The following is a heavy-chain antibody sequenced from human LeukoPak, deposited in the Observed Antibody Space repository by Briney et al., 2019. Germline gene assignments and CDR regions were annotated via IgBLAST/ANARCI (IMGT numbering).Heavy chain of an antibody. V-gene: IGHV1-18*01. D-gene: IGHD3-22*01. CDR3: ARDRGDTSGYFFRY. CDR2: ISANSGNT. Sequence: ASVKVSCKASGSTFSTFGISWVRQPPGQGLEWMGWISANSGNTNYTQNLQGRVTLTTDTSTNTAYMELRSLRSDDTAVFYCARDRGDTSGYFFRYWGQGTLVTVSS. J-gene: IGHJ4*02. CDR1: GSTFSTFG.